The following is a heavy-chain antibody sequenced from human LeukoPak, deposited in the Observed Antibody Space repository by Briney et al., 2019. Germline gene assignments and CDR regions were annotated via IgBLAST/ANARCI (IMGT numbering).Heavy chain of an antibody. Sequence: ASVKVSCKASGYTFTSYGISWVRQAPGQGREWMGWISAYNGNTNYAQKLQGRVTMTTDTSTSTAYMELRSLRSDDTAVYYCASELDLFCSSTSCYEVGYYFDYWGQGTLVTVSS. D-gene: IGHD2-2*01. V-gene: IGHV1-18*01. CDR1: GYTFTSYG. J-gene: IGHJ4*02. CDR3: ASELDLFCSSTSCYEVGYYFDY. CDR2: ISAYNGNT.